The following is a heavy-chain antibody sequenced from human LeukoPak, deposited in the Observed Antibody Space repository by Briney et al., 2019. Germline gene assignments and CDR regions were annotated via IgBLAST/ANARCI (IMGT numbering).Heavy chain of an antibody. V-gene: IGHV3-30-3*01. CDR1: GFTFGDYT. D-gene: IGHD3-22*01. Sequence: PGGSLRLSCAASGFTFGDYTMHWVRQAPGKGLEWVAVMSYDGSETYYADSVKGRFTISRDNSNHTVYLQMNSLRSEDTAVYFCARNGYYYGSFDHWGQGTLVTVSS. CDR2: MSYDGSET. CDR3: ARNGYYYGSFDH. J-gene: IGHJ4*02.